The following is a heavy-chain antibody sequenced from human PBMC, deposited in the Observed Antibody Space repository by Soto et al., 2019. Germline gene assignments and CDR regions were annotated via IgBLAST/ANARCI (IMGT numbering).Heavy chain of an antibody. D-gene: IGHD1-26*01. CDR3: ARGELRFWFDP. Sequence: QVQLQESGPGLVKPSQTLSLTCTVSGGSISSGGYYWSWIRQHPGKGLEWIGYIYYSGSTYYNPSRKGRVTLSVDTSKNQFSLKLSSVTAADTAVYYCARGELRFWFDPWGQGTLVTVSS. CDR1: GGSISSGGYY. J-gene: IGHJ5*02. CDR2: IYYSGST. V-gene: IGHV4-31*03.